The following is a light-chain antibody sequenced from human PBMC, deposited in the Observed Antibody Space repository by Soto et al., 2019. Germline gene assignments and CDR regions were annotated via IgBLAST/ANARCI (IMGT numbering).Light chain of an antibody. CDR1: GDAYNGY. CDR2: GVF. Sequence: EIVLSQSPHTLSLSLGGRATPSSTASGDAYNGYLAWYQQRPGQAPRLLIYGVFRRANGIPDRFSGSGFGTDFTLTITRLEPEDFAVYYCQHYGHPQWTFGQGTKVDIK. J-gene: IGKJ1*01. CDR3: QHYGHPQWT. V-gene: IGKV3-20*01.